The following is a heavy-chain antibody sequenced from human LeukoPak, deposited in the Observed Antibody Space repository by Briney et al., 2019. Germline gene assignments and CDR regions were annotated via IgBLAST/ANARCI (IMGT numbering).Heavy chain of an antibody. CDR3: ARVDTAMVSYFDY. Sequence: PSETLSLTCTVSGGSISSYYWSWVRQPPGKGLEGIGYIYYSGSTNYNPSLKRRVTISVDTSKNQFSLKLSSVTAADTAVYYCARVDTAMVSYFDYWGQGTLVTVSS. D-gene: IGHD5-18*01. J-gene: IGHJ4*02. V-gene: IGHV4-59*01. CDR1: GGSISSYY. CDR2: IYYSGST.